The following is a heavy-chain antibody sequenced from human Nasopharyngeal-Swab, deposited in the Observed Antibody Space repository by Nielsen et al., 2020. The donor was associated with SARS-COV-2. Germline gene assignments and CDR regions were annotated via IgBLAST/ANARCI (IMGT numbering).Heavy chain of an antibody. D-gene: IGHD6-13*01. J-gene: IGHJ5*02. CDR2: SYDSGST. CDR3: ARHKAAAAGGWGWWFDP. Sequence: SETLSLTCNVSGGSISSYYWSGIRQPPGKGLEWMGYSYDSGSTNYNHTLKSRVTISVDTSKNQFALKLSSVTAADTAVYYCARHKAAAAGGWGWWFDPWGQGTLVTVSS. V-gene: IGHV4-59*08. CDR1: GGSISSYY.